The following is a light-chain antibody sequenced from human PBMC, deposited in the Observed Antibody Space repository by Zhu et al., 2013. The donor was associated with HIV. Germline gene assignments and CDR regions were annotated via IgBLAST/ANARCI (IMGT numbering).Light chain of an antibody. CDR1: QSVSSN. CDR3: QQRSHWPPT. J-gene: IGKJ4*01. Sequence: EIVMTQSPATLSVSPGERATLSCRASQSVSSNLAWYQQKPGQAPRLLMYDVSNRATGIPVRFSGSGSGTDFTLTISSLEPVDFAVYYCQQRSHWPPTFGGGTKVEIK. CDR2: DVS. V-gene: IGKV3-11*01.